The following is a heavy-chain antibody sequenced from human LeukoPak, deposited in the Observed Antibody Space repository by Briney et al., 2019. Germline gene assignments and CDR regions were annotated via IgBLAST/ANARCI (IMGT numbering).Heavy chain of an antibody. Sequence: SETLSLTCAVYGGSFSGYYWSWIRQPPGKGLEWIGEINHSGCTNYNPSLKSRVTISVDTSKNQFSLKLSSVTAADTAVYYCARRLGVVIIRYFDYWGQGTLVTVSS. CDR2: INHSGCT. V-gene: IGHV4-34*01. CDR1: GGSFSGYY. J-gene: IGHJ4*02. D-gene: IGHD3-3*01. CDR3: ARRLGVVIIRYFDY.